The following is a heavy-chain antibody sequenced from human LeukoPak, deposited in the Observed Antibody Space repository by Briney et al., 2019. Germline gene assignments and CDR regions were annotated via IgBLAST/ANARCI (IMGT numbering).Heavy chain of an antibody. CDR3: ARARIPAAYGYYFDY. CDR2: IIPIFGTA. D-gene: IGHD2-2*01. Sequence: SVKISCKASGGTFSSYAISWVRQAPGQGLEWMGGIIPIFGTANYAQKLQGRVTITADESTSTAYMELSSLRSEDTAVYYCARARIPAAYGYYFDYWGQGTLVTVSS. CDR1: GGTFSSYA. J-gene: IGHJ4*02. V-gene: IGHV1-69*13.